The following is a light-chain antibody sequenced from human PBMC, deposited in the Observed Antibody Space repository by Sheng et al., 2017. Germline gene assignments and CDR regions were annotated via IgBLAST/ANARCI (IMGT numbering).Light chain of an antibody. V-gene: IGKV3-15*01. CDR1: QSVGSN. J-gene: IGKJ1*01. Sequence: EIVMTQSPATLSVSPGESATLSCRASQSVGSNLAWHQHKPGQAPRLLMSAVSTRATGIPPAXFSGSGSGTEFTLTISSLQSEDFAVYYCQQYNNWPRTFGRRDQGGNQT. CDR3: QQYNNWPRT. CDR2: AVS.